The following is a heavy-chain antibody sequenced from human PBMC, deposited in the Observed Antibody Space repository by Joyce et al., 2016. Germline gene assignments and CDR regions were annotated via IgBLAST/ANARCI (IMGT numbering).Heavy chain of an antibody. Sequence: EVQLLESGGGLVQPGGSLRLSCTTSGFTFNSYSMSWVRQAPGKGLEWVSAISGSGRSTFYADSGKGRFTISRDTSRITLSLQMNSLRVEDTAVYYCAKETYQLPHIDAFDIWGQGTMVTVSS. CDR3: AKETYQLPHIDAFDI. CDR2: ISGSGRST. D-gene: IGHD2-2*01. V-gene: IGHV3-23*01. J-gene: IGHJ3*02. CDR1: GFTFNSYS.